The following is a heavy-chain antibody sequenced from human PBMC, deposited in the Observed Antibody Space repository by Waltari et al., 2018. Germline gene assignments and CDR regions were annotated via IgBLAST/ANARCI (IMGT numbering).Heavy chain of an antibody. J-gene: IGHJ4*02. CDR1: GFTFSSYE. CDR3: ARVDFWSGYPSFFFDY. D-gene: IGHD3-3*01. CDR2: ISSSGSTI. V-gene: IGHV3-48*03. Sequence: EVQLVESGGGLVQPGGSLRLSCAASGFTFSSYEMNWVRQAPGKGLEWVSYISSSGSTIYYAASVKRRFTISRDNAKNSLYLQMNSLRAEDTAVYYCARVDFWSGYPSFFFDYWGQGTLVTVSS.